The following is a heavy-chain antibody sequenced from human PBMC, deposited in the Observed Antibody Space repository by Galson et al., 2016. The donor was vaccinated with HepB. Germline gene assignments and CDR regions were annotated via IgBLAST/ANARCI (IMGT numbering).Heavy chain of an antibody. Sequence: ETLSLTCTVSGGSISSYYWSWIRQPPGKGLEWIGYIFYSGSTNYNPSLKSRVTISVDTSKNQFSLKLSSVTAADTAVYYCARERAYCSGGSCYPHAFDYWGQGTLVTVSS. V-gene: IGHV4-59*01. CDR2: IFYSGST. CDR3: ARERAYCSGGSCYPHAFDY. D-gene: IGHD2-15*01. J-gene: IGHJ4*02. CDR1: GGSISSYY.